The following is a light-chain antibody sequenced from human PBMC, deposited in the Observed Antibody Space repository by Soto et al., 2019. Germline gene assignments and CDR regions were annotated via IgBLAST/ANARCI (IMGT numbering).Light chain of an antibody. Sequence: EIVLTQSPGTLSLSPGESATLSCSASQSISSSFFAWYQHKPGQAPRLLIYGTSNRATGIPDRFSGSGSGTDFTLTISRLEPEDSAMYYCQQYGTAPITFGQGTRLEIK. V-gene: IGKV3-20*01. CDR1: QSISSSF. J-gene: IGKJ5*01. CDR3: QQYGTAPIT. CDR2: GTS.